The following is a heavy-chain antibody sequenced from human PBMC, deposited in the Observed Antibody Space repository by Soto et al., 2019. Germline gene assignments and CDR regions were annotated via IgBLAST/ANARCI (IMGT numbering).Heavy chain of an antibody. CDR3: AKGRRYYDSSGRSTGY. J-gene: IGHJ4*02. CDR1: GFTFSSYG. V-gene: IGHV3-30*18. CDR2: ISYDGSNK. Sequence: QVQLVESGGGVVQPGRSLRLSCAASGFTFSSYGMHWVRQAPGKGLEWVAVISYDGSNKYYADSVKGRFTISRDNSKNTLYLQMNCLGAEDTAVYYCAKGRRYYDSSGRSTGYWGQGTLVTVSS. D-gene: IGHD3-22*01.